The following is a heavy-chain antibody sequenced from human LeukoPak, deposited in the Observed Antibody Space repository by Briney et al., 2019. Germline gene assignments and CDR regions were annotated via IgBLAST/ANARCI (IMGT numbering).Heavy chain of an antibody. CDR2: IRSKAYGGTT. CDR1: GSTFGDYV. J-gene: IGHJ4*02. CDR3: TASSGWYYFDY. D-gene: IGHD6-19*01. Sequence: PGGSLRLSCTASGSTFGDYVLSWFRQAPGKGLEWVGFIRSKAYGGTTEFAASVKGRFTISGDDSKSIAYLQMNSLKTEDTAVYYCTASSGWYYFDYWGQGTLVTVSS. V-gene: IGHV3-49*03.